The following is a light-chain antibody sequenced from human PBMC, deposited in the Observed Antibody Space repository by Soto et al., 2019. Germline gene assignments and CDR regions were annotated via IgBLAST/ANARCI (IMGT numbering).Light chain of an antibody. CDR2: GAS. CDR3: QQYNNWPPGT. V-gene: IGKV3-15*01. J-gene: IGKJ1*01. CDR1: QSVSSN. Sequence: EIVMTQSPATLSVSPGERATLSCRASQSVSSNFAWYQQKPGQAPRPLIYGASTRATGIPARFSGSGSGTEFTLTISSLQSEDFAGYYCQQYNNWPPGTFGQGTKVEIK.